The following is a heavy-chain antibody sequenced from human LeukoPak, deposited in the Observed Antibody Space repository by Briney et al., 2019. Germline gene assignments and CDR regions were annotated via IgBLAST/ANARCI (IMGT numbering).Heavy chain of an antibody. D-gene: IGHD4-17*01. CDR3: ARAVLGDYVVSFDY. CDR2: ISSSGSTI. V-gene: IGHV3-48*03. Sequence: PGGSLRLSCAASGFTFISYEMNWVRQAPGRGLEWVSYISSSGSTIYYADSVKGRFTISRDNAKNSLYLQMNSLRAEDTAVYYCARAVLGDYVVSFDYWGQGTLVTVSS. J-gene: IGHJ4*02. CDR1: GFTFISYE.